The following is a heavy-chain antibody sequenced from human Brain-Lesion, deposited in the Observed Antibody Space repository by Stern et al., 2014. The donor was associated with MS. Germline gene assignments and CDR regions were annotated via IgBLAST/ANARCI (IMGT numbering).Heavy chain of an antibody. Sequence: QVQLQESGPGLVKPSQTLSLSCTVSGAPVNSGGYYWTWIRQVPGNGLEWIGYIHHRGATFYNPPLKSRVTISVDTSENQVSLMLSSVTAADTAVYYCAAIGPLMEGAAFDIWGQGTLVTVSS. CDR1: GAPVNSGGYY. J-gene: IGHJ3*02. V-gene: IGHV4-31*03. CDR2: IHHRGAT. CDR3: AAIGPLMEGAAFDI. D-gene: IGHD3-16*01.